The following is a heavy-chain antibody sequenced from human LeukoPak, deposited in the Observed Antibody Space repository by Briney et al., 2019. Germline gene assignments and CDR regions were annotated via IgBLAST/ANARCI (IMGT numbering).Heavy chain of an antibody. J-gene: IGHJ4*02. V-gene: IGHV3-23*01. CDR1: GFTFSSYA. D-gene: IGHD5-18*01. CDR2: ISGSGGST. CDR3: AKVGSYGYGTAGDFDY. Sequence: PGGSLRLSCAGSGFTFSSYAMSWVRQAPGKGPEWVSAISGSGGSTYYGDSVKGRFTISRDNSKNTLYLQMNSLRAEDTAVYYCAKVGSYGYGTAGDFDYWGQGTLVTVSS.